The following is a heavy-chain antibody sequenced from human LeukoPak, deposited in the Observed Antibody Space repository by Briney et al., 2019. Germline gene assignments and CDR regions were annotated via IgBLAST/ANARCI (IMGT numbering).Heavy chain of an antibody. Sequence: HGASVKVSCKVSGYTLTELSMHWVRQAPGKGLEWMGGFDPEDGETIYAQKFQGRVTMTEDTSTDTAYMELSSLRSEDTAVYYCATGSRDGYNLVRAFDIWGQGTMVTVSS. V-gene: IGHV1-24*01. CDR3: ATGSRDGYNLVRAFDI. CDR2: FDPEDGET. D-gene: IGHD5-24*01. J-gene: IGHJ3*02. CDR1: GYTLTELS.